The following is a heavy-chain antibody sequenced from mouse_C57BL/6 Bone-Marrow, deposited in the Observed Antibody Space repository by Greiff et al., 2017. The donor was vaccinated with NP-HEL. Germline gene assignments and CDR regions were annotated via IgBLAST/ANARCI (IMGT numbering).Heavy chain of an antibody. CDR2: INPSNGGT. Sequence: QVQLQQPGTDLVKPGASVKLSCKASGYTFTSYWMHWVKQRPGPGLEWIGNINPSNGGTNYNEKFKSKATLTVDKSSSTAYMQRSSLTSEDSAVYYCARGNYYGSSSFDYWGQGTTLTVSS. J-gene: IGHJ2*01. D-gene: IGHD1-1*01. V-gene: IGHV1-53*01. CDR1: GYTFTSYW. CDR3: ARGNYYGSSSFDY.